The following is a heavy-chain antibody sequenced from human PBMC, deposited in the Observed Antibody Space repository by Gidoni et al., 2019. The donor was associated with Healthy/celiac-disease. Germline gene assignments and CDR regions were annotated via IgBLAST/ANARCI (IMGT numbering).Heavy chain of an antibody. D-gene: IGHD3-10*01. V-gene: IGHV4-4*02. Sequence: QVQLQESGPGLVKPSGTLSLTCAVSGGSISSSNWLSWVRQPPGKGLEWIGEIYHSGSTNYNPSLKSRVTISVDKSKNQFSLKLSSVTAADTAVYYCASDGPDYYGSGSYYGVNYGMDVWGQGTTVTVSS. J-gene: IGHJ6*02. CDR3: ASDGPDYYGSGSYYGVNYGMDV. CDR1: GGSISSSNW. CDR2: IYHSGST.